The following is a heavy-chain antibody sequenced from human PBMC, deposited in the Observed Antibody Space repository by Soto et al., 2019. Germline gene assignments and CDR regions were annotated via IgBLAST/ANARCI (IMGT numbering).Heavy chain of an antibody. CDR1: GFTFSSYG. CDR3: AKDYTYEYVDVAFDI. CDR2: ISYDGSNK. J-gene: IGHJ3*02. Sequence: QVQLVESGGGVVQPGRSLRLSCAASGFTFSSYGMHWVRQAPGKGREWVAVISYDGSNKYYADSVKGRFTISRDNSKNTLYLQMNSLRAEDTAVYYCAKDYTYEYVDVAFDIWGQGTMVTVSS. V-gene: IGHV3-30*18. D-gene: IGHD3-16*01.